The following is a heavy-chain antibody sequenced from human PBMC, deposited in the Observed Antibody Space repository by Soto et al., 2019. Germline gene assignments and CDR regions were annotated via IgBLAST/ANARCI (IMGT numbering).Heavy chain of an antibody. V-gene: IGHV3-23*01. CDR1: GFTFSSYA. CDR3: ARRSSSWYFDC. CDR2: ISGSGGST. Sequence: EVQLLESGGGLVQPGGSLRLSCAASGFTFSSYAMNWVRQAPGKGLEWVSVISGSGGSTYYADSVKGRFTISRDNSKNTLYLQMNSLRAEDTAVYYCARRSSSWYFDCWVQGTLVTVSS. D-gene: IGHD6-13*01. J-gene: IGHJ4*02.